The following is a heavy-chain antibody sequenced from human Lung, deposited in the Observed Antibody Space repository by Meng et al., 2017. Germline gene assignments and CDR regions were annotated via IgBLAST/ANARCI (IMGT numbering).Heavy chain of an antibody. Sequence: GQLQQWGAGLLKPSETLSPTGVVSGGSFSDYYWSWIRQPPGKGLEWIGEINHSGSTNYNPSLESRATISVDTSQNNLSLKLSSVTAADSAVYYCARGPTTMAHDFDYWGQGTLVTVSS. V-gene: IGHV4-34*01. J-gene: IGHJ4*02. CDR1: GGSFSDYY. D-gene: IGHD4-11*01. CDR3: ARGPTTMAHDFDY. CDR2: INHSGST.